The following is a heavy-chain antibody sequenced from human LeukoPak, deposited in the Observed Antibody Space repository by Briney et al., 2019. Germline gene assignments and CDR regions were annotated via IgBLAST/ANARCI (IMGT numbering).Heavy chain of an antibody. J-gene: IGHJ5*02. V-gene: IGHV3-23*01. CDR2: ISGSGGTT. CDR1: GFTFNNYA. D-gene: IGHD5-12*01. Sequence: GSLLLSCAASGFTFNNYAISWVRPAPGKGLECASAISGSGGTTYYADSVKGRFTISRDKSKNTLNLQMNSLRADDTAVYYCAKAISGYDFYWFDPWGQGTLVTVSS. CDR3: AKAISGYDFYWFDP.